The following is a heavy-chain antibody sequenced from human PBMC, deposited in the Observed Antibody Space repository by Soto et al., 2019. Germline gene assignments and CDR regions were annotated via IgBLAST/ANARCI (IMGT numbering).Heavy chain of an antibody. V-gene: IGHV3-74*01. CDR2: INTDGSTT. CDR1: GFTFSNYW. CDR3: ARDLTTLGTPGDDFDY. Sequence: EVQLVESGGGLVQPGGSLRLSCAASGFTFSNYWMQWVRQAPGKGLVWISRINTDGSTTSYADSVKGRINISRDNAKNTLFLQMNSLRAEDTAVYYCARDLTTLGTPGDDFDYWGQGTLVTVSS. D-gene: IGHD4-4*01. J-gene: IGHJ4*02.